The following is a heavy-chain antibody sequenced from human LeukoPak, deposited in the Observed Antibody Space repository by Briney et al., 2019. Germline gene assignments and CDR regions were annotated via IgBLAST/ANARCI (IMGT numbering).Heavy chain of an antibody. CDR2: IYTSGST. CDR1: GGSIGSGSYY. V-gene: IGHV4-61*02. J-gene: IGHJ6*03. Sequence: PSETLSLTCPVSGGSIGSGSYYWSWIRQPAGKGLEWIGRIYTSGSTNYNPSLKSRVTISVGTSKNQCSLELCSLTTPHTAQDHCGGTASSYYMDGWSKGTTVTVSS. D-gene: IGHD6-13*01. CDR3: GGTASSYYMDG.